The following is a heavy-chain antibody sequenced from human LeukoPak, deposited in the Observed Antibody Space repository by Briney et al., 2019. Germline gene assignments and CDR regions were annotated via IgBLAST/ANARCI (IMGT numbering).Heavy chain of an antibody. CDR2: MSPNSGNT. V-gene: IGHV1-8*01. CDR1: GYTFTSYH. Sequence: GASVNVSCKASGYTFTSYHINWVRQATGQGLEWMGWMSPNSGNTGYAQKFQGRVTMTRNTAITTAYMELSSLRSEDTAVYYCARARPGYSSSWYRYWFDPWGQGTLVTVSS. J-gene: IGHJ5*02. CDR3: ARARPGYSSSWYRYWFDP. D-gene: IGHD6-13*01.